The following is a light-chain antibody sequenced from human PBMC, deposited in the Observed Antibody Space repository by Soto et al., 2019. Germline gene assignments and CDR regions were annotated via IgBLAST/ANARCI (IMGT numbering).Light chain of an antibody. J-gene: IGKJ1*01. CDR2: GAS. CDR1: QSVSSSY. Sequence: EIVLTQSPATLSLSPGERAALSCRASQSVSSSYLAWYQQKPGQAPRLLIYGASSRATGIPDRFSGSGSGTDFTLTIGRLEPEDFAVYYCQQYGSSPRTFGQGTKVDIK. V-gene: IGKV3-20*01. CDR3: QQYGSSPRT.